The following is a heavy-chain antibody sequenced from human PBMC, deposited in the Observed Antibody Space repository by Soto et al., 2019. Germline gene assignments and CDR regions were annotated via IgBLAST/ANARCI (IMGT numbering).Heavy chain of an antibody. CDR3: ASSYCSGGSCYSLDFDY. CDR1: GGSISSYY. V-gene: IGHV4-59*08. CDR2: IYYSGTT. J-gene: IGHJ4*02. D-gene: IGHD2-15*01. Sequence: QVQLQESGPGLVKPSETLSLTCTVSGGSISSYYWSWIRQPPGKGLEWIGYIYYSGTTNYNPSLKSRVTISVDTSKNQCSLKLSSVTAADTAVYYCASSYCSGGSCYSLDFDYWGQGTLVTVSS.